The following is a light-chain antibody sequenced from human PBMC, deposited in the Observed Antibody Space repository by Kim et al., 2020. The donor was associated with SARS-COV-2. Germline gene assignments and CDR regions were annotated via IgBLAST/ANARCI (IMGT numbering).Light chain of an antibody. J-gene: IGKJ2*01. CDR3: HQYYTTPYT. V-gene: IGKV4-1*01. CDR2: WAS. Sequence: RATINCKSSQSVLYSSNNKNYLAWYQQKPGQPPKSLIYWASTRESGVPDRFSGSGSGTDFTLTISSLQAEDVAVYYCHQYYTTPYTFGQGTKLEIK. CDR1: QSVLYSSNNKNY.